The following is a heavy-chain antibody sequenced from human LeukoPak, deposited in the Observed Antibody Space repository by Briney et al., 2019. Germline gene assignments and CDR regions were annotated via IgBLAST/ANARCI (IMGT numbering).Heavy chain of an antibody. V-gene: IGHV1-18*01. Sequence: GASVKVSCXASGYTFTIYGISWVRQAPGQGLEWMAWISAYNGNTNYAQKLQGRVTMTTDTSTSTAYMKLRSLRSDDTAVYYCARDGRRYCSSTSCPPDPWGQGTLVTVSS. CDR1: GYTFTIYG. D-gene: IGHD2-2*01. J-gene: IGHJ5*02. CDR3: ARDGRRYCSSTSCPPDP. CDR2: ISAYNGNT.